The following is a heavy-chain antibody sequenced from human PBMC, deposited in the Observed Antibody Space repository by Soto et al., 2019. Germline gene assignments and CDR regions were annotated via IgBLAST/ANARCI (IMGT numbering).Heavy chain of an antibody. CDR1: SGSVTTY. J-gene: IGHJ5*02. Sequence: QVQLQESGPGLVKASETLSLTCPVSSGSVTTYWGWIRQPPGKGLEWIGYINYSATTKYNSSLKSRVTRSVDTSKTQVSLSLRSVTAADTAVYYCAASYCSDGVSCNWFAPWGQGILVIVSS. CDR2: INYSATT. V-gene: IGHV4-59*02. CDR3: AASYCSDGVSCNWFAP. D-gene: IGHD2-8*01.